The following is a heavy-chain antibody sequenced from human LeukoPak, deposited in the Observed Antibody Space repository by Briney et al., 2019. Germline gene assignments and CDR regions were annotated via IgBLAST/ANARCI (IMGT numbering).Heavy chain of an antibody. CDR2: IYYCGST. CDR1: GGSISSYY. CDR3: ARTTEGGYTYDYFYYYYMDV. V-gene: IGHV4-59*01. Sequence: PSETLSLTCTVSGGSISSYYWSWIRQPPGKGLEWIGYIYYCGSTNYNASLKSRVTISVDTSKNQFSLKLSSVTAADTAVYYCARTTEGGYTYDYFYYYYMDVWGKGTTVTISS. D-gene: IGHD5-18*01. J-gene: IGHJ6*03.